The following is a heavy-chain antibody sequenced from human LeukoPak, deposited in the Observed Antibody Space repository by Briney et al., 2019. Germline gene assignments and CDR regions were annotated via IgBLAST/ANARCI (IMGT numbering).Heavy chain of an antibody. D-gene: IGHD2/OR15-2a*01. CDR1: GGSVSGYY. CDR2: SYYTGST. Sequence: SETLSLTCTVSGGSVSGYYWTWIRQPPGKGLEWIAYSYYTGSTNYNPSLESRVTISVDTSKNQFSLRLRSVAAADTAVYYCARLRGNYFPDFWGQGTLVTVSS. CDR3: ARLRGNYFPDF. J-gene: IGHJ4*02. V-gene: IGHV4-59*02.